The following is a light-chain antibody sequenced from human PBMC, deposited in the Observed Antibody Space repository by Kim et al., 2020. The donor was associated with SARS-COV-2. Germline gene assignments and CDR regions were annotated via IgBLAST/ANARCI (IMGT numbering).Light chain of an antibody. J-gene: IGLJ2*01. CDR1: TGAVTDGHY. CDR2: NIN. V-gene: IGLV7-46*01. CDR3: LLSYSAVLVL. Sequence: GGTVTLTFGSSTGAVTDGHYPYWFQQKPGQAPKTLIYNINNRHSWTPARFSGSLLGGKAALILSGAQPEDEADYYCLLSYSAVLVLFGGGTQLTVL.